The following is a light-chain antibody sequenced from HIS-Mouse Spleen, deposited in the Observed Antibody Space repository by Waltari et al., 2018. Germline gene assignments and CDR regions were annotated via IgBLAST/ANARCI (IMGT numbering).Light chain of an antibody. J-gene: IGLJ2*01. Sequence: SSELTQDPAVSVALGQTVRITCQGDSLRSYYASWYQQKPGQAPVLVIYGKNNRPSGIPDRFPGSSSGNTASLTITGAQAEDEADYYCNSRDSSGNHYVVFGGGTKLTVL. CDR2: GKN. CDR1: SLRSYY. CDR3: NSRDSSGNHYVV. V-gene: IGLV3-19*01.